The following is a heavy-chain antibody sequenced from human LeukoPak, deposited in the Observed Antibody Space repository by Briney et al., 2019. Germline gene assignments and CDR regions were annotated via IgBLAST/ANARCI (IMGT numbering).Heavy chain of an antibody. J-gene: IGHJ4*02. V-gene: IGHV3-30*04. D-gene: IGHD3-22*01. CDR1: GFTFSSYP. CDR2: ISSDGNEK. Sequence: GGSLRLSCAASGFTFSSYPMHWVRQAPGKGLEWVAVISSDGNEKHYADPVKGRFTISRDNSKNTLYLQMNSLRTEDTAVYYCAREGSSGFYPYWGRGILVTVSS. CDR3: AREGSSGFYPY.